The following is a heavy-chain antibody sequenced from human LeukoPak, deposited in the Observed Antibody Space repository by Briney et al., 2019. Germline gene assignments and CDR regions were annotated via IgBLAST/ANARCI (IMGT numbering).Heavy chain of an antibody. V-gene: IGHV3-74*03. CDR3: ARAYDFGNWFDP. CDR1: GLTFSDHW. D-gene: IGHD2/OR15-2a*01. J-gene: IGHJ5*02. Sequence: GGSLRLSCVASGLTFSDHWMHWVRQAPGKGLLWVSRLDSQGGSTAYADSVKGRFTISRDNAKNTLYLQMNSLRVEDTAVYYCARAYDFGNWFDPWGQGTLVTVSS. CDR2: LDSQGGST.